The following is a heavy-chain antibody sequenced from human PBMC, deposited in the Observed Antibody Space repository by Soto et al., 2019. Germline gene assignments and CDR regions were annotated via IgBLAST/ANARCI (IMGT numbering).Heavy chain of an antibody. J-gene: IGHJ5*02. CDR3: ARGVNFYGSGSYGSEYWFDP. D-gene: IGHD3-10*01. V-gene: IGHV4-30-2*01. CDR2: SFHNGNT. CDR1: GVSITSGGHP. Sequence: QLQLQESGSGLVKPSQTLSLTCTVSGVSITSGGHPWNWIRQPPGKGLEWIGYSFHNGNTFYNPSFASPVTPSVDRAKNQFSLELTSVTAADPAMYFCARGVNFYGSGSYGSEYWFDPWGQGTLVTVSS.